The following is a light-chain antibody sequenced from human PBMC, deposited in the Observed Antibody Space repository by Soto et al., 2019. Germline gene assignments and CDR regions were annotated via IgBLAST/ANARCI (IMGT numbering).Light chain of an antibody. Sequence: DIQITQSPSSLSASVGDRVTSTCRASQSISSYLNWYQQKPGKAPKLLIYAASSLQSGVPSRFSGSGSGTEFTLTISSLQPDDFATYYCQQYHEYWFGQGTRWIS. V-gene: IGKV1-39*01. CDR3: QQYHEYW. CDR2: AAS. CDR1: QSISSY. J-gene: IGKJ1*01.